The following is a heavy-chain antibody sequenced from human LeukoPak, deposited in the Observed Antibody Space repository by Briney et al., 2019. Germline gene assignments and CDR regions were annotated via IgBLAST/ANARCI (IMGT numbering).Heavy chain of an antibody. CDR3: ARHVGVTTEFDY. J-gene: IGHJ4*02. CDR1: GYSFTSYW. CDR2: IYPGDSET. V-gene: IGHV5-51*01. Sequence: GASLKISCKVSGYSFTSYWIGWVRQMPGKGLEYMGIIYPGDSETRYSPSFKGQVTISADKSISTAYLQWSSLKASDTAMYYCARHVGVTTEFDYWGQGTLVTVSS. D-gene: IGHD3-3*01.